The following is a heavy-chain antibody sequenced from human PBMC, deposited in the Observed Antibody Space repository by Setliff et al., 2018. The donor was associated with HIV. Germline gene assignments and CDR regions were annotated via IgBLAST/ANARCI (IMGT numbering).Heavy chain of an antibody. Sequence: PSETLSLTCTVSGASMTGYDWTWIRQHPGKGLEWIGYIYYSGSTYYNPSLKSRVTMSVDTSKNQFSLKLSSVTAADTAVYYCAREGARHYGSGRYHSWFDPWGQGTQVTVSS. CDR3: AREGARHYGSGRYHSWFDP. CDR2: IYYSGST. CDR1: GASMTGYD. J-gene: IGHJ5*02. V-gene: IGHV4-59*06. D-gene: IGHD3-10*01.